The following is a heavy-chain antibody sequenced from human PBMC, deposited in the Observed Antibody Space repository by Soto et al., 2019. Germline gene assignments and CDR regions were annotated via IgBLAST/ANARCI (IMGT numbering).Heavy chain of an antibody. Sequence: GGSLRLSCAASGFTFSSYAMSWARQAPGKGLEWVSAISGSGGSTYYADSVEGRFTISRDNSKNTLYLQMNSLRAEDTAVYYCAKSASGGWYLPVYDLYAPSGQRTPVPVSS. CDR1: GFTFSSYA. CDR2: ISGSGGST. CDR3: AKSASGGWYLPVYDLYAP. V-gene: IGHV3-23*01. J-gene: IGHJ5*02. D-gene: IGHD6-19*01.